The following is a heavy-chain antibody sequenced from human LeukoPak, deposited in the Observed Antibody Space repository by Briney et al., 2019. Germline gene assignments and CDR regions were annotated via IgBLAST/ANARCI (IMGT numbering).Heavy chain of an antibody. D-gene: IGHD2-2*01. V-gene: IGHV3-21*01. Sequence: GGSLRLSCAASGFTFSSYSMNWVRQAPGKGLEWVSSISSSSSYIYYADSVEGRFTISRDNSKNTLYLQMNSLRAEDTAVYYCARDPPGYCSSTSCSSPRYYYYGMDVWGQGTTVTVSS. CDR1: GFTFSSYS. CDR3: ARDPPGYCSSTSCSSPRYYYYGMDV. J-gene: IGHJ6*02. CDR2: ISSSSSYI.